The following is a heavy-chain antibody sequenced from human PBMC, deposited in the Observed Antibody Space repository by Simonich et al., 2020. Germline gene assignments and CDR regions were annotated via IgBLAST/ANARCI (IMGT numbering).Heavy chain of an antibody. CDR3: ARDFRLQLVEIGTYYYYGMDV. Sequence: EVQLVESGGGLVQPGGSLRLFCAASGFTFSSYEMNWVRQAPGKGLEWVSYISSSGSTIYYADSVKGRFTSPRDNAKNSLYLQMNSLRAEDTAVYYCARDFRLQLVEIGTYYYYGMDVWGQGTTVTVSS. CDR2: ISSSGSTI. D-gene: IGHD6-6*01. J-gene: IGHJ6*02. V-gene: IGHV3-48*03. CDR1: GFTFSSYE.